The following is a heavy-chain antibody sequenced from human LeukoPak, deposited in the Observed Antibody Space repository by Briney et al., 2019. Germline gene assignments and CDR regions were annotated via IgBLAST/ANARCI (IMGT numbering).Heavy chain of an antibody. J-gene: IGHJ4*02. CDR3: TTLSSSWRNFDY. CDR1: GFTFSSYW. Sequence: GGSLRLSCAASGFTFSSYWMHWVRQAPGKGLVWVSRINTDGSSTSYADSVKGRFTISRDNANNTLYMQMNSLRAEDTAVYYCTTLSSSWRNFDYWGQGTLVTVSS. V-gene: IGHV3-74*01. D-gene: IGHD6-13*01. CDR2: INTDGSST.